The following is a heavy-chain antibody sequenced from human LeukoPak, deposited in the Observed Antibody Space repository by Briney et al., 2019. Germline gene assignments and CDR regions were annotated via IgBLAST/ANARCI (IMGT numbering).Heavy chain of an antibody. V-gene: IGHV3-23*01. J-gene: IGHJ5*02. CDR1: GIVFSNTA. Sequence: GGSLRLSCAASGIVFSNTAMNWARQSPGRGLEWVSAISGGGERTFYADSVKGRFTISRDNSNNMLYLQMNSLRADDTAIYYCGKDGGQYSSGPEFDPRGQGALVTVSS. D-gene: IGHD6-19*01. CDR2: ISGGGERT. CDR3: GKDGGQYSSGPEFDP.